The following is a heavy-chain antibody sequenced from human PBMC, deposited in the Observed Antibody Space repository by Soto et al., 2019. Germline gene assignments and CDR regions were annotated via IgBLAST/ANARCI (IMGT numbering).Heavy chain of an antibody. D-gene: IGHD2-2*01. V-gene: IGHV3-15*01. Sequence: PGGSLRLSCAASGFTFSIAWMNWVRQAPGKGLEWVGRIKSKTDGGTTDYAAPVKGRFTISRDDSKNTLYLQMNSLKTEDTAVYYCTTASSASIPRYYGMDVWGQGTTVTVSS. J-gene: IGHJ6*02. CDR1: GFTFSIAW. CDR2: IKSKTDGGTT. CDR3: TTASSASIPRYYGMDV.